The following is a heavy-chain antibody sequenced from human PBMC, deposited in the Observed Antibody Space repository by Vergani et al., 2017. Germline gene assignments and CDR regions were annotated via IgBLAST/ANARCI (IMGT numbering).Heavy chain of an antibody. J-gene: IGHJ4*02. CDR3: AKDWVYGDYPDY. Sequence: EVQLLESGGGLVQPGGSLRLTCAASEFTFSNYAMNWVRQAPGKGLEWVSGISGSGVSAYYTDSVKGRFTISRDNSKNMLFLQMNSLRAEDTAVYYCAKDWVYGDYPDYWGQGTLVTVSS. CDR2: ISGSGVSA. V-gene: IGHV3-23*01. D-gene: IGHD4-17*01. CDR1: EFTFSNYA.